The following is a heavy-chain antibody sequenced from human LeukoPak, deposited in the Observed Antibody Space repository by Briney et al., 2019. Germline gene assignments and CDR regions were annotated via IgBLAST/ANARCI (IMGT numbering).Heavy chain of an antibody. CDR1: GFTFSSYW. V-gene: IGHV3-7*01. D-gene: IGHD3-3*01. CDR2: IKQDGSEK. CDR3: ARMYYDFWSGYYSPSWFDP. J-gene: IGHJ5*02. Sequence: GGSLRLSCAASGFTFSSYWMSLVRQAPGKGLEWVANIKQDGSEKYYVDSVKGRFTISRDNAKNSLYLQMNSLRAEDTAVYYCARMYYDFWSGYYSPSWFDPWGQGTLVTVSS.